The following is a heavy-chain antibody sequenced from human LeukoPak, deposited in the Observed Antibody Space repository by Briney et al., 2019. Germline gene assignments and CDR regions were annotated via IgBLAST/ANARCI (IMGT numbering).Heavy chain of an antibody. CDR3: AKESGKFDY. V-gene: IGHV3-43*02. CDR2: ISADGGST. J-gene: IGHJ4*02. Sequence: GGSLRLSCVASVVNFDDSAMHWLRQAPGKGLEWVSLISADGGSTFSADSVKGRFSISRDNSKNSLYLQMNSLRSEDTAMYYCAKESGKFDYWGQGTLVAVSS. CDR1: VVNFDDSA.